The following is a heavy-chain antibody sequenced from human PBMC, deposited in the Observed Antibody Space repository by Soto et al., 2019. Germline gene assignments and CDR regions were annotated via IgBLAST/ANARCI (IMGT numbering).Heavy chain of an antibody. J-gene: IGHJ4*02. V-gene: IGHV3-66*01. D-gene: IGHD3-10*01. Sequence: EVQLVESGGGLVQPGGSLRLSCAASGFTVSSNYMSWVRQAPGKGLEWVSVIYSGGNTYYADSVKGRFTISRDNSKNTLYLQMNSLRAEDTAVYYCARGGYYYGSGSHLDYWGQGTLVTVSS. CDR2: IYSGGNT. CDR3: ARGGYYYGSGSHLDY. CDR1: GFTVSSNY.